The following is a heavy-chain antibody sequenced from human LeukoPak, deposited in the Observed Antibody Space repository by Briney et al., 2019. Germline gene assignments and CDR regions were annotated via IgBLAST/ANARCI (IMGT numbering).Heavy chain of an antibody. D-gene: IGHD2-15*01. J-gene: IGHJ4*02. CDR2: IYYSGST. CDR1: GGSFSGYY. Sequence: SETLSLTCAVYGGSFSGYYWSWIRQPPGKGLEWIGSIYYSGSTYYNPSLKSRVTISVDTSKNQFSLKLSSVTAADTAVYYCARLGLYCSGGSCGDYWGQGTLVTVSS. V-gene: IGHV4-34*01. CDR3: ARLGLYCSGGSCGDY.